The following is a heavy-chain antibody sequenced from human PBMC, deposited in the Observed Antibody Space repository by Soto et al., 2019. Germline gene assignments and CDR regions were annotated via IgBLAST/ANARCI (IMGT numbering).Heavy chain of an antibody. J-gene: IGHJ5*02. CDR1: GYTFTSYG. Sequence: GASVKVSCKASGYTFTSYGINWVRQAPGQGLEWMGWISAYNGNTYSAQKVQGRVTMTTDTSTSTAYMELRSLRSDDTAVFYCARDSLIAAAGPIGLWFDPWGQGTLVTVSS. D-gene: IGHD6-13*01. CDR2: ISAYNGNT. V-gene: IGHV1-18*01. CDR3: ARDSLIAAAGPIGLWFDP.